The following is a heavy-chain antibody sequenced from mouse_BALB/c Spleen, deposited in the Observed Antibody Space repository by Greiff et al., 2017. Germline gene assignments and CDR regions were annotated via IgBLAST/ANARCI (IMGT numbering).Heavy chain of an antibody. J-gene: IGHJ4*01. CDR3: ASRYGYAMDY. CDR1: GFTFTDYY. V-gene: IGHV7-3*02. Sequence: DVHLVESGGGLVQPGGSLRLSCATSGFTFTDYYMSWVRQPPGKALEWLGFIRNKANGYTTEYSASVKGRFTISRDNSQSILYLHMNTLRAEDSATYYCASRYGYAMDYWGQGTSVTVSS. D-gene: IGHD2-14*01. CDR2: IRNKANGYTT.